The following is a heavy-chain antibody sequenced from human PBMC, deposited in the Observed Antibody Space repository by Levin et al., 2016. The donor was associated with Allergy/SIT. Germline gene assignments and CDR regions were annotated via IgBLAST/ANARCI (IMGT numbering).Heavy chain of an antibody. CDR1: GFMFSDYY. CDR3: VRHGGDYGDFVVDNWFDR. CDR2: ISSSGSEK. D-gene: IGHD4-17*01. V-gene: IGHV3-11*01. J-gene: IGHJ5*02. Sequence: GESLKISCVASGFMFSDYYMGWIRQGPGKGLEWISYISSSGSEKTYADSVKGRFTVSRDNTKNSVYLQMNSLRAEDTAVYYCVRHGGDYGDFVVDNWFDRWGQGKLVTVSS.